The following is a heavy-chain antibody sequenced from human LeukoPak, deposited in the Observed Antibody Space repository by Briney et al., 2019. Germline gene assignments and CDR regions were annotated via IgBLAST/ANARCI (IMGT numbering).Heavy chain of an antibody. D-gene: IGHD3-10*01. Sequence: SQTLSLTCAVSGGSISSGGYSWSWIRQPPGKGLEWIGYIYHSGSTYYNPSLKSRVTISVDRSKNQFSLKLSSVTAADTAVYYCARYSYYYGSGQFDYWGQGTLVTVSS. CDR1: GGSISSGGYS. CDR3: ARYSYYYGSGQFDY. J-gene: IGHJ4*02. CDR2: IYHSGST. V-gene: IGHV4-30-2*01.